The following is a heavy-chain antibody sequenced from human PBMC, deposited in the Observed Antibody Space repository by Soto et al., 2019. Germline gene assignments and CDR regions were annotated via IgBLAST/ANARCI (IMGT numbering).Heavy chain of an antibody. J-gene: IGHJ5*02. D-gene: IGHD3-9*01. Sequence: SETLSLTCTVSGGSISSYYWSWIRQPPGKGLEWIGYIYYSGSTNYNPSLKSRVTISVDTSKNQFSLKLSSVTAADTAVYYCARGNYDILTGYFNWFDPWGQGTLVTSPQ. V-gene: IGHV4-59*01. CDR2: IYYSGST. CDR1: GGSISSYY. CDR3: ARGNYDILTGYFNWFDP.